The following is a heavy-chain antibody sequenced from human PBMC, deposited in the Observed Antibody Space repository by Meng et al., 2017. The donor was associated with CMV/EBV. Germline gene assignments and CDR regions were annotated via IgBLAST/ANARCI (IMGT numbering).Heavy chain of an antibody. CDR2: ISYDGSNK. V-gene: IGHV3-30-3*01. Sequence: QVGLVAAGGCVVQPVWSLKLSCSAFTLTLSSYAMHWVRQAPGNGLEWVAVISYDGSNKYYADSVKGRFTISRDNYKNTPYLQMTSLRAEDTAVYYCARDIHGALDYWGQGTLVTVSS. CDR3: ARDIHGALDY. J-gene: IGHJ4*02. D-gene: IGHD4-17*01. CDR1: TLTLSSYA.